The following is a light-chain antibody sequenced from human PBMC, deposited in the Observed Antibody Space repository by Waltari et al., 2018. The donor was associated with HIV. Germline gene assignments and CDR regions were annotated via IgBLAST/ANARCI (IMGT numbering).Light chain of an antibody. V-gene: IGKV1-9*01. Sequence: DIQLTQSPSFLSASVGDRVTITCRASPDINSNLAWYQQKPGKAPKLLIYISSILQSGVPSRFSGSGSGTEFTLTITSLQPDDFATYYCQQLNIYPLSFGGGTKVEIK. CDR2: ISS. J-gene: IGKJ4*01. CDR3: QQLNIYPLS. CDR1: PDINSN.